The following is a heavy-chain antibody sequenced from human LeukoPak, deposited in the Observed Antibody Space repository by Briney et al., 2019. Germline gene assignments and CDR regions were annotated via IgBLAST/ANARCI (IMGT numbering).Heavy chain of an antibody. J-gene: IGHJ4*02. CDR2: IYYSGST. Sequence: SETPSLTCTVSGGSISSYYWSWIRQPPGKGLEWIGYIYYSGSTNYNPSLKSRVTISVDTSKNQFSLKLSSVTAADTAVYYCARAGNYDSSGYLDYWGQGTLVTVSS. CDR3: ARAGNYDSSGYLDY. CDR1: GGSISSYY. V-gene: IGHV4-59*01. D-gene: IGHD3-22*01.